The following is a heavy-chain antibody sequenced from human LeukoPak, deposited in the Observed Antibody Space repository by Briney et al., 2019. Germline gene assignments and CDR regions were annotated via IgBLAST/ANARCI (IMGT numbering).Heavy chain of an antibody. Sequence: PSETLSLTCAVYGGSFSGYYWSWIRQPPGKGLEWIGEINHSGSTNYNPSLKSRVTISVDTSKNQFSLKLSSVTAADTAVYYCARGGYSYGYMFDYWGQGTLVTVSS. D-gene: IGHD5-18*01. V-gene: IGHV4-34*01. CDR2: INHSGST. J-gene: IGHJ4*02. CDR3: ARGGYSYGYMFDY. CDR1: GGSFSGYY.